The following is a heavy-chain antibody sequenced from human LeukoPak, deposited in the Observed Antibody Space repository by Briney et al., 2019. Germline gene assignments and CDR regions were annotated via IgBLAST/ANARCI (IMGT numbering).Heavy chain of an antibody. D-gene: IGHD1-20*01. CDR2: INHSGST. CDR1: GGSFSGYY. CDR3: ARQRVLTGEFDY. Sequence: PSETLSLTCAVYGGSFSGYYWSWIRQPPGKGLEWIGEINHSGSTNYNPSLKSRVTISVDTSKNQFSLKLSSVTAADTAVYYCARQRVLTGEFDYWGQGTLVTVSS. V-gene: IGHV4-34*01. J-gene: IGHJ4*02.